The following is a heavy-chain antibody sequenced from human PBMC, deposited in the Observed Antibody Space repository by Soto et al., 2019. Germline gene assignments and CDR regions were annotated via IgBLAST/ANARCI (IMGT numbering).Heavy chain of an antibody. J-gene: IGHJ3*02. V-gene: IGHV4-4*07. Sequence: SETLSLTCTVSGGSISDFYWSWIRQPAGKGLEWIGRIHTSGSTNINPYLKSRVSLSVDTSRNQLSLTLTSVTAAVTAAYYCARANYFGEDAAFNISGQVKVVTVSS. CDR1: GGSISDFY. CDR3: ARANYFGEDAAFNI. D-gene: IGHD3-10*01. CDR2: IHTSGST.